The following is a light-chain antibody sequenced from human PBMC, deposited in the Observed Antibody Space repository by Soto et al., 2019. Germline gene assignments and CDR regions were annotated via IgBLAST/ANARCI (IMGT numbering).Light chain of an antibody. Sequence: QSALTQPPSASGSPGQSVTISCTGTSGDIGTYDYVSWYQQHPGKAPKLMIYQVSQRPSGVPDRFSGSKSGSTASLAISGLQSEDEADYYCVAWDDSLNGHVVFGGGTKVTVL. V-gene: IGLV2-8*01. CDR1: SGDIGTYDY. CDR2: QVS. J-gene: IGLJ2*01. CDR3: VAWDDSLNGHVV.